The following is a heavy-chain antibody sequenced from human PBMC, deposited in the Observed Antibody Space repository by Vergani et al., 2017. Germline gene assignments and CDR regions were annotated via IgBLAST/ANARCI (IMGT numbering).Heavy chain of an antibody. CDR3: ARELRLLYNRFDP. CDR1: GFTFNQYG. V-gene: IGHV3-33*01. D-gene: IGHD1-14*01. J-gene: IGHJ5*02. Sequence: QVQLVESGGGVVQPGRSLRLSCAASGFTFNQYGMHWVRQAPGKGLEWVAVTWYDGNNKQYADSVKGGFTISRDNSKSTMYLQMNSLRDEDTGVYYCARELRLLYNRFDPWGQGTLVTVSS. CDR2: TWYDGNNK.